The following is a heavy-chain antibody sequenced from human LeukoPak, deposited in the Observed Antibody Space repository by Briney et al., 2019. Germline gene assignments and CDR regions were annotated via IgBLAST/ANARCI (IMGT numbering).Heavy chain of an antibody. D-gene: IGHD6-19*01. J-gene: IGHJ4*02. CDR2: ISYDGNKK. CDR3: ARDGYYSGWYPGGGFLDY. Sequence: GGSLRLSCEACGFTFSSYAIHWVRQGPGKGLEWVAVISYDGNKKYYADSVKGRFIISRDNSKNTLYLQMNSLRTEDTAVYYCARDGYYSGWYPGGGFLDYWGQGTLVTVSS. V-gene: IGHV3-30-3*01. CDR1: GFTFSSYA.